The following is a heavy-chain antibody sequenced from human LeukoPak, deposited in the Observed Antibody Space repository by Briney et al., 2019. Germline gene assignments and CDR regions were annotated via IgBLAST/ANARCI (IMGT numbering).Heavy chain of an antibody. Sequence: PGGSLRLSCAASGLTFSSYWMSWVRQAPGKGLEWVANIKQDGSEKYYVDSVKGRFTISRDNAKNSLYLQMNSLRAEDTAVYYCASSVYNWNDFSYYFDYWGQGTLVTVSS. CDR3: ASSVYNWNDFSYYFDY. CDR2: IKQDGSEK. CDR1: GLTFSSYW. J-gene: IGHJ4*02. D-gene: IGHD1-1*01. V-gene: IGHV3-7*01.